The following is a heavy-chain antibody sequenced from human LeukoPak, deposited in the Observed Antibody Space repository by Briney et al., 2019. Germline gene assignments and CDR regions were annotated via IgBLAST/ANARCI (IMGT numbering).Heavy chain of an antibody. D-gene: IGHD5-12*01. J-gene: IGHJ4*02. V-gene: IGHV1-18*01. CDR2: ISAYSGDT. CDR1: GYTFTSYG. CDR3: ARDVVADY. Sequence: ASVKVSCKASGYTFTSYGISWVRQAPGQGLEWMGWISAYSGDTNYAQKFQGRATMTTDTSTSTAYMELRSLSSDDTAVYYCARDVVADYWGQGTLVTVSS.